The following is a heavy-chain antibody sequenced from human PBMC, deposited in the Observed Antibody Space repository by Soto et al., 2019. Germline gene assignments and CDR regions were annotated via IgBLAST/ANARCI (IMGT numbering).Heavy chain of an antibody. CDR3: ARETWVITHYYYYGMDV. V-gene: IGHV1-69*13. D-gene: IGHD3-22*01. CDR2: IIPIFGTA. J-gene: IGHJ6*02. CDR1: GGTFSSYA. Sequence: ASVKVSCKASGGTFSSYAISWVRQAPGQGLEWMGGIIPIFGTANYAQKFQGRVTITADESTSTAYMELSSLRSEDTAVYYCARETWVITHYYYYGMDVWGQGTTVTVSS.